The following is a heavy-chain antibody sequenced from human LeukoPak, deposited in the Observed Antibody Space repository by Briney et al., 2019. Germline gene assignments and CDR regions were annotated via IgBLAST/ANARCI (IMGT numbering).Heavy chain of an antibody. D-gene: IGHD5-24*01. V-gene: IGHV3-30*04. CDR1: GFTFSSYA. CDR3: AKDRRDGYNHAFDI. Sequence: GRSLRLSCAASGFTFSSYAMHWVRQAPGKGLEWVAVILNDGSNKYYADSVKGRFTISRDNSKNTLYLQMNSLRVEDTAVYYCAKDRRDGYNHAFDIWGQGTMVTVSS. CDR2: ILNDGSNK. J-gene: IGHJ3*02.